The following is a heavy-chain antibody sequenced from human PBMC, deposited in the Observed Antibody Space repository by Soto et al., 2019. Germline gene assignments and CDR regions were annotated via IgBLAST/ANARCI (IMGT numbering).Heavy chain of an antibody. Sequence: EVQLLESGGGLVQPGGSLRLSCAASGFTFSNYAVTWVRQAPGKGLEWVSTISGRGGSTYYADSVKGRFTNSSDNSRNTLYLQMNSLRAEDTAVYYCAKDQGSSWYEIDYWGQGTLVTVAA. CDR3: AKDQGSSWYEIDY. V-gene: IGHV3-23*01. D-gene: IGHD6-13*01. CDR2: ISGRGGST. CDR1: GFTFSNYA. J-gene: IGHJ4*02.